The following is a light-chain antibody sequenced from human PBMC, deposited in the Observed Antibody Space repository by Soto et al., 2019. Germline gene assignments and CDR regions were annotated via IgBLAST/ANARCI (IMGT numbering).Light chain of an antibody. V-gene: IGLV1-51*01. CDR2: DDN. CDR3: GAWDDSLNVYV. CDR1: SSNLAYNS. J-gene: IGLJ1*01. Sequence: QSVLTQPPSVSAAPGQDVTISCSGSSSNLAYNSLSWYQQLPGIAPKLLIYDDNKRPSGIPARFSGSKSGTSATLGITGLETGDEADYYCGAWDDSLNVYVFGSGTKVTV.